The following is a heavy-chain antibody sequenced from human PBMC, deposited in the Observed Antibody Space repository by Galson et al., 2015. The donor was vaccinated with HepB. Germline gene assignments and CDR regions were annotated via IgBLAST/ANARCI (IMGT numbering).Heavy chain of an antibody. J-gene: IGHJ4*02. CDR1: GFSLSDNY. D-gene: IGHD1-7*01. CDR3: ARDGTGTTPFDN. Sequence: SLRVSCAASGFSLSDNYMSWLRQAPGKGLEWISYISKNGVNIQYAGSVRGRFTISRDTAKNSVYLQMNSLRVEDTAVYYCARDGTGTTPFDNWGQGTLVTVSS. CDR2: ISKNGVNI. V-gene: IGHV3-11*01.